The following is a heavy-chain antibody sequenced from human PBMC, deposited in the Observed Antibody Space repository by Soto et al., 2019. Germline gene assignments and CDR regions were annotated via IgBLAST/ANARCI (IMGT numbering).Heavy chain of an antibody. J-gene: IGHJ4*02. Sequence: QVQLVQSGAEVKKPGASVRVSCKGSGYTFTSYDIYWVRQATGQGLEWMGWRNPFSGNAVYTQKFQERVTMTRDTSINTAYMEMSGLRSEDTAVYYCTRGQGNHWGQGSLVTVSS. CDR1: GYTFTSYD. V-gene: IGHV1-8*01. CDR3: TRGQGNH. CDR2: RNPFSGNA.